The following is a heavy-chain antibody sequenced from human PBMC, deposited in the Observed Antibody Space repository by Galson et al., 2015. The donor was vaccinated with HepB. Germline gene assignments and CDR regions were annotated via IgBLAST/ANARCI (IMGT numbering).Heavy chain of an antibody. V-gene: IGHV4-59*01. J-gene: IGHJ6*03. CDR3: ARCTFYYYYYYMDV. CDR1: GGSISSYY. CDR2: IYYSGST. Sequence: ETLSLTCTVSGGSISSYYWSWIRQPPGKGLEWIGYIYYSGSTNYNPSLKSRVTISVDTSKNQFSLKLSSVTAADTAVYYCARCTFYYYYYYMDVWGKGTTVTVSS. D-gene: IGHD2-8*01.